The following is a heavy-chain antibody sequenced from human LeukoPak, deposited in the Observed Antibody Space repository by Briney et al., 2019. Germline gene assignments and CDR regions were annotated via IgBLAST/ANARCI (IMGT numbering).Heavy chain of an antibody. J-gene: IGHJ6*03. Sequence: SGGSLRLSCAASGFTFSDYEMNWVRQAPGKGLEWVSYISSSASIIYYSDSVKGRFTISRDNAKNSLYLQMNSLRAEDTAVYYCARVLRYCSGGNCYSGGLGYMDVWGKGTTVTISS. CDR3: ARVLRYCSGGNCYSGGLGYMDV. CDR2: ISSSASII. V-gene: IGHV3-48*03. CDR1: GFTFSDYE. D-gene: IGHD2-15*01.